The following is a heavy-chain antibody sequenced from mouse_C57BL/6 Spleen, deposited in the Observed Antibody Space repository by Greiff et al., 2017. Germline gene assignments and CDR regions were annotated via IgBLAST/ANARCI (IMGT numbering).Heavy chain of an antibody. V-gene: IGHV2-5*01. CDR1: GFSLTSYG. D-gene: IGHD1-1*02. CDR2: IWRGGST. CDR3: AKNLGGLPTGGWAY. J-gene: IGHJ3*01. Sequence: VKLMESGPGLVQPSQSLSITCTVSGFSLTSYGVHWVRQSPGKGLEWLGVIWRGGSTDYNAAFMFSLSITKDNSKSQVFFKKNSLQADDTAIYYSAKNLGGLPTGGWAYLGKGTLVTVSA.